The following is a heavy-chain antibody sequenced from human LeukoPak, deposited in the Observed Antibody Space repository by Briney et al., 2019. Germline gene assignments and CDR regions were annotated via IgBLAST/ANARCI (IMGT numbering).Heavy chain of an antibody. Sequence: PGGSLRLSCAASGFTFSSYGMHWVRQAPGKGLEWVAVISYDGSNKYYADSVKGRFTISRDNSKNTLYLQMNSLRAEDTAVYYCAKARSKWELLSALDYWAREPWSPSPQ. CDR1: GFTFSSYG. J-gene: IGHJ4*02. CDR3: AKARSKWELLSALDY. V-gene: IGHV3-30*18. D-gene: IGHD1-26*01. CDR2: ISYDGSNK.